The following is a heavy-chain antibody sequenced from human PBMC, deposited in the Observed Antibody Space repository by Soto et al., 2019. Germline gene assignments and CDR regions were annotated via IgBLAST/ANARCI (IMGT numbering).Heavy chain of an antibody. Sequence: GGSLRLSCAASGFTFNNYAMSWVRQAPGKGLEWVSAISGNGISTYYADSVRGRFTISRDNSENTLFLQMNRLRADDTAVYYCTRDALSMVRGTDNWFDPWGQGTLVTVYS. CDR1: GFTFNNYA. V-gene: IGHV3-23*01. CDR3: TRDALSMVRGTDNWFDP. J-gene: IGHJ5*02. D-gene: IGHD3-10*01. CDR2: ISGNGIST.